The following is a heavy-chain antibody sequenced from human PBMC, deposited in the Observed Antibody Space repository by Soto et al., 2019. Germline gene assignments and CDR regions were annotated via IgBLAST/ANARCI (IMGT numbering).Heavy chain of an antibody. V-gene: IGHV4-30-4*01. CDR1: NDSINSGDYY. Sequence: QVQLQESGPGLVKPSQTLSLTCTVSNDSINSGDYYWSWIRQPPGKGLQWIGYIDFTGTTSYNPSLKRRFAITVDTSKNQFSLRLTSVTAADTACYDCARFVGYYDSSGYFDYWGQGTLVTVSS. CDR3: ARFVGYYDSSGYFDY. CDR2: IDFTGTT. J-gene: IGHJ4*02. D-gene: IGHD3-22*01.